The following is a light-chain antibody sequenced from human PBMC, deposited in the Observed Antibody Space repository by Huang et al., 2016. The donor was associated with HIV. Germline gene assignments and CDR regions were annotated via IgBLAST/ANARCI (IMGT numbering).Light chain of an antibody. CDR3: QQYSTYSWT. CDR1: QSISSL. CDR2: KSS. V-gene: IGKV1-5*03. J-gene: IGKJ1*01. Sequence: DIQMTQSPSTLSASVGDRVTITCRASQSISSLLAWYQQKPGKAPNLLIYKSSNLKTGAPSRFSGRGSWTEFTLTISSLQPDDFATYFCQQYSTYSWTFGQGTKV.